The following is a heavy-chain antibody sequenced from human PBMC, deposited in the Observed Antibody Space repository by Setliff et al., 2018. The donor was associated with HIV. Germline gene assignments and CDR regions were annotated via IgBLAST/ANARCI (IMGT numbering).Heavy chain of an antibody. CDR3: ATPLWSVDTTMLMWPGY. V-gene: IGHV3-48*03. D-gene: IGHD5-18*01. CDR2: ISSNGRSI. Sequence: PGESLTISCEASGFSFSSYEMNWVRQAPGKGLEWVSYISSNGRSIYYADSVKGRFTISRDNAKNSLYLQMNSLRAEDTAVYYCATPLWSVDTTMLMWPGYWGQGTLVTVSS. J-gene: IGHJ4*02. CDR1: GFSFSSYE.